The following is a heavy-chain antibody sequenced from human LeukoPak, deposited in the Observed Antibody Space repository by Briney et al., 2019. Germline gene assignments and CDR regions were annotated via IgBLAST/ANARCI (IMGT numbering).Heavy chain of an antibody. CDR1: GFTFSSYG. Sequence: GRSLRLSCAASGFTFSSYGMHWVRQAPGKGLEWVAVIWYDGSNTYYADSVKGRFTISRDNSKNTLYLQMNSLRAEDTAVYYCTSLLQGDGMDVWGKGTRSPSPQ. D-gene: IGHD4-11*01. CDR2: IWYDGSNT. V-gene: IGHV3-33*01. J-gene: IGHJ6*04. CDR3: TSLLQGDGMDV.